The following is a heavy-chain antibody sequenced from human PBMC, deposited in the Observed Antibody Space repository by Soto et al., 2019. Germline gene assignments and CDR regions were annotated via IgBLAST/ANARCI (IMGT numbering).Heavy chain of an antibody. D-gene: IGHD3-16*01. CDR3: ARSLGPSRHFFDH. V-gene: IGHV3-23*01. J-gene: IGHJ4*02. CDR1: GFTFNNYD. Sequence: EVQLLDSGGDLVQPGGSRRLSCAASGFTFNNYDMSWVRQAPGKGLEWVSTLSDTTYYADSVRGRFTISRDTSGSTLYLQMNSLGVDDTAVYYCARSLGPSRHFFDHWGQGTLVTVSS. CDR2: LSDTT.